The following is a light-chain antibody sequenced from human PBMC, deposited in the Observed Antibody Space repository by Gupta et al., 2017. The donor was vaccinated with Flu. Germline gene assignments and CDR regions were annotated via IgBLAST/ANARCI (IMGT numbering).Light chain of an antibody. J-gene: IGLJ3*02. CDR3: AAWDDSLSGRV. V-gene: IGLV1-47*01. Sequence: QSVLTQPPSASGTPGQRVTISCSGSSSNIGSNYVYWYQQPPGTAPKLLLYRNNQRSAGVPDRFAGSKSGTSASLAIRGLRSEDEADYYCAAWDDSLSGRVFGGGTKLTVL. CDR1: SSNIGSNY. CDR2: RNN.